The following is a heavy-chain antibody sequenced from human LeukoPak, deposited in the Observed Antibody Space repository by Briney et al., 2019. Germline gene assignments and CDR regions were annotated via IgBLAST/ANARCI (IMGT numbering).Heavy chain of an antibody. J-gene: IGHJ4*02. CDR2: ISINGDKT. V-gene: IGHV3-64D*06. CDR1: GFTFSGRF. D-gene: IGHD1-26*01. CDR3: IKDRIGTWSFDH. Sequence: GGSLRLSCSASGFTFSGRFMHWVRQAPGKGLEYVSSISINGDKTYYAESVKGRFTISRDNSKNTLYLQLSSLRVEDTAVYYCIKDRIGTWSFDHWGQGTLLTVSS.